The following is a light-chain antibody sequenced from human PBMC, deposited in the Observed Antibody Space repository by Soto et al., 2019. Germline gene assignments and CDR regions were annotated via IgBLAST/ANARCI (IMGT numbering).Light chain of an antibody. CDR1: SSDVGRYNY. CDR3: SSYTSSSTRVV. V-gene: IGLV2-14*01. J-gene: IGLJ2*01. Sequence: QSALTQPASVSGSPGQSITISCTGTSSDVGRYNYVSWYQQHPGKAPKLMIYDVNNRPSGVSNRFSGSKSGNTASLTISGLXXXXXXXXXXSSYTSSSTRVVFGGGTKLTXL. CDR2: DVN.